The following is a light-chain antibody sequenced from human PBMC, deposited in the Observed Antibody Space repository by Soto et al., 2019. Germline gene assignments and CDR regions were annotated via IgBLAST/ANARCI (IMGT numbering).Light chain of an antibody. J-gene: IGKJ2*01. Sequence: DIQMTQSPSTLSASVGDRVTITCRASESISLWLAWFQQKPGKAPKLLIYKASTLASEVPSRFSGSGSGTEFTRTIGSLQPDDFAIYYCQHYNSFPYTFGQGTKVDI. CDR2: KAS. V-gene: IGKV1-5*03. CDR1: ESISLW. CDR3: QHYNSFPYT.